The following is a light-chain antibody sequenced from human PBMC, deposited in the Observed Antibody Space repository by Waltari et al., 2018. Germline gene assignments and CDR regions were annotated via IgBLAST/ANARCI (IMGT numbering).Light chain of an antibody. Sequence: HSALTQPASVSGSPGQTVTISCTGTSSDSGRYNYVAWYQHHPDKVPKLIIYDVNNRPSGISDRFSASKSGDTVSLTISGLRAEDEADYYCSSFVGANNLAWVFGGGTKVTV. CDR1: SSDSGRYNY. J-gene: IGLJ3*02. V-gene: IGLV2-14*03. CDR3: SSFVGANNLAWV. CDR2: DVN.